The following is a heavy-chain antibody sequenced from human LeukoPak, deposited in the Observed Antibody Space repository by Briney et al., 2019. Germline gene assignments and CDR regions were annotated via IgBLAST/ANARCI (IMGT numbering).Heavy chain of an antibody. CDR2: MNPNSGNT. V-gene: IGHV1-8*03. J-gene: IGHJ6*03. D-gene: IGHD3-3*01. Sequence: ASVKVSCKASGYTFTSYDINWVRQATGQGLEWVGWMNPNSGNTGYAQKFQGRVTITRNTSISTAYMELSSLRSEDTAVYYCARDMGHYDFWSGYYYYYYYMDVWGKGTTVTVSS. CDR1: GYTFTSYD. CDR3: ARDMGHYDFWSGYYYYYYYMDV.